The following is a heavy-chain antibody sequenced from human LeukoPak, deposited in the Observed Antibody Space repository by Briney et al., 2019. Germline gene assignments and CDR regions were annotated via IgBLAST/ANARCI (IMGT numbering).Heavy chain of an antibody. CDR2: TYYSGSA. CDR3: ARGGSRDGYNRPLDY. Sequence: SETLSLTCAVSGGSISXXXWSWIRXPPGKGLXXXXXTYYSGSANXXXXLXXXXXXSVDTSKNQXSLRLNAVTAADTAVYYGARGGSRDGYNRPLDYWGQGTLVTVSS. J-gene: IGHJ4*02. CDR1: GGSISXXX. V-gene: IGHV4-59*01. D-gene: IGHD5-24*01.